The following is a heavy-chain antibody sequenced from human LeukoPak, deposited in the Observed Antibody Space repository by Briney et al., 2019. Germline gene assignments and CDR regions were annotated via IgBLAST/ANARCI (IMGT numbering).Heavy chain of an antibody. Sequence: ASVKVSCKASRGTFSSYAISWVRQAPGQGLEWMGGIIPIFGTANYAQKFQGRVTITADESTSTAYMELSSLRSEDTAVYYCARRGSGYDWEGYYYYGMDVWGQGTTVTVSS. V-gene: IGHV1-69*13. CDR3: ARRGSGYDWEGYYYYGMDV. D-gene: IGHD5-12*01. CDR1: RGTFSSYA. J-gene: IGHJ6*02. CDR2: IIPIFGTA.